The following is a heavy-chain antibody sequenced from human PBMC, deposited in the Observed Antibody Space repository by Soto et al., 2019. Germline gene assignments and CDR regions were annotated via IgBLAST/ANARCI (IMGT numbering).Heavy chain of an antibody. J-gene: IGHJ3*02. CDR1: GGSISSYY. CDR3: ARRYGSFFDI. Sequence: QVQLQESGPGLVKPSETLSLTCTVSGGSISSYYWSWIRQPPGKGLEWIGYTYNSGRTNYNPSLXSXVXIXXDTSKNQSPLRPSSLTAADTAAYYCARRYGSFFDIWGQGTMVTVSS. V-gene: IGHV4-59*08. CDR2: TYNSGRT. D-gene: IGHD3-10*01.